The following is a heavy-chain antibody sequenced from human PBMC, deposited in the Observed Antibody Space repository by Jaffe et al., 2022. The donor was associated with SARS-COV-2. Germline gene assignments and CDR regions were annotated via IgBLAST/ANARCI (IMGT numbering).Heavy chain of an antibody. D-gene: IGHD6-13*01. Sequence: EVQLVESGGGLVQPGRSLRLSCAASGFTFDDYAMHWVRQAPGKGLEWVSGISWNSGSIGYADSVKGRFTISRDNAKNSLYLQMNSLRAEDTALYYCAKARAAAAAPYFDYWGQGTLVTVSS. J-gene: IGHJ4*02. CDR1: GFTFDDYA. V-gene: IGHV3-9*01. CDR3: AKARAAAAAPYFDY. CDR2: ISWNSGSI.